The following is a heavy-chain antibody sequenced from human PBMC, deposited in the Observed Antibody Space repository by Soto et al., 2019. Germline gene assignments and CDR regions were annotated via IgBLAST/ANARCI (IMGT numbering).Heavy chain of an antibody. CDR2: MNPNSGDT. J-gene: IGHJ5*02. CDR1: GYTFTTYD. V-gene: IGHV1-8*01. CDR3: ARGPSCISTSCYRGRWFDP. D-gene: IGHD2-2*01. Sequence: QVQLVQSGAEVKKPGASVKVSCKTSGYTFTTYDINWVRQATGQGLEWMGWMNPNSGDTGYAQTLQSRVTMTRNTSTSTAYMELSSLRYEDTAVYYCARGPSCISTSCYRGRWFDPWGQGTLVTVSS.